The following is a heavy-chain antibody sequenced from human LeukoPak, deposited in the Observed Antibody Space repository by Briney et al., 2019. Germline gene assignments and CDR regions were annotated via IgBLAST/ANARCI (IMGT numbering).Heavy chain of an antibody. J-gene: IGHJ3*02. D-gene: IGHD3-22*01. CDR1: GCSISSYY. Sequence: KSSETLTLTCTVSGCSISSYYWSWIRQPAGKGLEWIGRIYTSGSTNYTPSLKSRFTMSVDTSKNQFSLKLSSVTAADTAVYYCARDTYYYDSSGYWPAFDIWGQGTMVTVSS. CDR3: ARDTYYYDSSGYWPAFDI. V-gene: IGHV4-4*07. CDR2: IYTSGST.